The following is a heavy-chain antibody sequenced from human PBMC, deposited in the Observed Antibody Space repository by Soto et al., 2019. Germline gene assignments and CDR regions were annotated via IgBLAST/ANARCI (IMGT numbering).Heavy chain of an antibody. CDR2: IKKDGSEK. CDR3: VTSGVGYPDYFEF. D-gene: IGHD5-18*01. V-gene: IGHV3-7*01. J-gene: IGHJ4*02. Sequence: GGSLRLSCAASGLSFSNYWMSWVRQAPGKGLEWVANIKKDGSEKYYVDSVKGRFTISRDNAKKSLYLQMNGLRAEDTAVYYCVTSGVGYPDYFEFWGQGTLVTVSS. CDR1: GLSFSNYW.